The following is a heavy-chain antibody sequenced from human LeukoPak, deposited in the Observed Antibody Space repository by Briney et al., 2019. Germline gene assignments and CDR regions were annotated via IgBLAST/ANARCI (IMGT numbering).Heavy chain of an antibody. CDR2: IYYSGST. J-gene: IGHJ4*02. D-gene: IGHD5-18*01. Sequence: SQTLSLTCTVSGGSISSGDYYWSWIRQPPGKGLEWIGYIYYSGSTNYNPSLKSRVTISVDTSKNQFFLKLSSVTAADTAVYYCASYQEGYSYGYFDYWGQGTLVTVSS. CDR1: GGSISSGDYY. V-gene: IGHV4-61*08. CDR3: ASYQEGYSYGYFDY.